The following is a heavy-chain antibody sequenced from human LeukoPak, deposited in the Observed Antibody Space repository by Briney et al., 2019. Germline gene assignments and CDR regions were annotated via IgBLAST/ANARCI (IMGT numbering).Heavy chain of an antibody. CDR1: GFFFGTSE. Sequence: GSLRLSCAASGFFFGTSEMSWVRQTPGKGLEWLSYISDTSSSIHYAASVKGRFTISRDNAKSSLYLQMNSLRAEDTAVYYCARGLGYSYGHTLYFDDWGQGTLVTVSS. D-gene: IGHD5-18*01. CDR3: ARGLGYSYGHTLYFDD. V-gene: IGHV3-48*03. CDR2: ISDTSSSI. J-gene: IGHJ4*02.